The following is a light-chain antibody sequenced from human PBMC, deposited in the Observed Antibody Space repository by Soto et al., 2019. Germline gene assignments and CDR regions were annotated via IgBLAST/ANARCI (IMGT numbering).Light chain of an antibody. CDR2: GNS. CDR3: HSYDGSLSGCV. Sequence: QSALTQPPSVSGAPGQRVTISCTGSSSNIGAGYDVHWYQQLPGTAPKLLIYGNSNRPSGVPDRFSGSKSGTSASLAITGLQAEDEADYYCHSYDGSLSGCVFGTGTKVTVL. V-gene: IGLV1-40*01. CDR1: SSNIGAGYD. J-gene: IGLJ1*01.